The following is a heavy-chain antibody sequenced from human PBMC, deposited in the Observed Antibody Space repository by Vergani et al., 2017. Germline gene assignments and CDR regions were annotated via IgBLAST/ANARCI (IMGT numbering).Heavy chain of an antibody. CDR1: GFTFSDYY. Sequence: QVQLVESGGGLVKPGGSLRLSCAASGFTFSDYYMSWIRQAPGKGLEWVSYISSSGSTIYYADSVKGRFTISRDNAKNSLNLQMNSLRAEDTAVYYCARDYTTFPYYYYYMDVWGKGTTVTVSS. D-gene: IGHD2/OR15-2a*01. CDR2: ISSSGSTI. J-gene: IGHJ6*03. CDR3: ARDYTTFPYYYYYMDV. V-gene: IGHV3-11*01.